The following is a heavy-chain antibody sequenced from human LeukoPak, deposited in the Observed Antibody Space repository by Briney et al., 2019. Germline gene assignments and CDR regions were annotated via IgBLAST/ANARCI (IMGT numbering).Heavy chain of an antibody. J-gene: IGHJ4*02. V-gene: IGHV4-34*01. D-gene: IGHD4-17*01. CDR1: GGSFSGYY. CDR3: ASIRDDYGDYGGTIPGGY. Sequence: SETLSLTCAVYGGSFSGYYWSWVRQPPGKGLEWSGEINHSGSTNYNPSLKSRVTISVDTSKNQFSLKLSSVTAADTAVYYCASIRDDYGDYGGTIPGGYWGQGTLVTVSS. CDR2: INHSGST.